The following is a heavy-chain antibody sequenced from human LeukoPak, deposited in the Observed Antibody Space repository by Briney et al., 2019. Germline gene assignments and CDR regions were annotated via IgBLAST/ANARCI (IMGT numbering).Heavy chain of an antibody. CDR1: GGSFSGYY. CDR2: INHSGST. Sequence: SETLSLTCAVYGGSFSGYYWSWIRQPPGEGLEWIGKINHSGSTNYNPSLKSRVTISVDTSKNQFSLKLSSVTAADTAIYYCARDAKYYYGSRTYFFFEYWGQGTLLSVSS. CDR3: ARDAKYYYGSRTYFFFEY. V-gene: IGHV4-34*01. D-gene: IGHD3-10*01. J-gene: IGHJ4*02.